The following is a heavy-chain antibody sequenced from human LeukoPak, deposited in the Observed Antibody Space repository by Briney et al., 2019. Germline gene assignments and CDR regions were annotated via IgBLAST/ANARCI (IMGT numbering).Heavy chain of an antibody. CDR2: INWNGGST. Sequence: GGSLRFSCAASGFTFDDYGMSWVRQAPGKGLEWVSGINWNGGSTGYADSVKGRFTISRDNAKNSLYLQMNSPRAEDTAVYYCAELGITMIGGVWGKGTTVTISS. D-gene: IGHD3-10*02. V-gene: IGHV3-20*04. CDR3: AELGITMIGGV. J-gene: IGHJ6*04. CDR1: GFTFDDYG.